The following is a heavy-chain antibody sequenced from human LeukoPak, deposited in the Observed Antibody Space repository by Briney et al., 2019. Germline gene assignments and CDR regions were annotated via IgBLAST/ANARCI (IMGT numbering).Heavy chain of an antibody. CDR3: ASATYGDYGGYYYGMDV. CDR2: IYYSGST. Sequence: SETLSLTCTVSGGSISSGGYYWSWIRQHPGKGLGWIGYIYYSGSTYYNPSLKSRVTISVDTSKNQFSLKLSSVTAADTAVYYCASATYGDYGGYYYGMDVWGQGTTVTVSS. J-gene: IGHJ6*02. D-gene: IGHD4-17*01. V-gene: IGHV4-31*03. CDR1: GGSISSGGYY.